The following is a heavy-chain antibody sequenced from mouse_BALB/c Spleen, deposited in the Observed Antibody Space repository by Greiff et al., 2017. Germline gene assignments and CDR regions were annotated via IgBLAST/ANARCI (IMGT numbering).Heavy chain of an antibody. CDR1: GFTFSDYY. CDR2: ISDGGSYT. CDR3: AREDYWYFDV. Sequence: DVKLVESGGGLVKPGGSLKLSCAASGFTFSDYYMYWVRQTPEKRLEWVATISDGGSYTYYPDSVKGRFTISRDNAKNNLYLQMSSLKSEDTAMYYCAREDYWYFDVWGAGTTVTVSS. V-gene: IGHV5-4*02. J-gene: IGHJ1*01.